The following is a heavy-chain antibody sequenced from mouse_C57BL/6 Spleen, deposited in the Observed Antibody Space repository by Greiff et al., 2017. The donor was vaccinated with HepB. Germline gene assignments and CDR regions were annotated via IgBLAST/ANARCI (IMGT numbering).Heavy chain of an antibody. CDR2: INPNNGGT. J-gene: IGHJ1*03. CDR1: GYTFTDYN. V-gene: IGHV1-18*01. D-gene: IGHD1-1*01. CDR3: ARSGGDYYGSHWYFDV. Sequence: EVQLQQSGPELVKPGASVKIPCKASGYTFTDYNMDWVKQSHGKSLEWIGDINPNNGGTIYNQKFKGKATLTVDKSSSTAYMELRSLTSEDTAVYYCARSGGDYYGSHWYFDVWGTGTTVTVSS.